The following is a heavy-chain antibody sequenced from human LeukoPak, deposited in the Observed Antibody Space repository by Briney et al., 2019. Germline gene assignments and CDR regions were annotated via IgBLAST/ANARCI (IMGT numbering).Heavy chain of an antibody. CDR2: ISSSSSYI. CDR3: ARSTEHNGGLGDAFDI. D-gene: IGHD2-21*01. Sequence: PGASLRLSCAASGFTFSSYSMNWVRQAPGKGLEWVSSISSSSSYIYYADSVKGRFTISRDNAKNSLYLQMNSLRAEDTAVYYCARSTEHNGGLGDAFDIWGQGTMVTVSS. V-gene: IGHV3-21*01. CDR1: GFTFSSYS. J-gene: IGHJ3*02.